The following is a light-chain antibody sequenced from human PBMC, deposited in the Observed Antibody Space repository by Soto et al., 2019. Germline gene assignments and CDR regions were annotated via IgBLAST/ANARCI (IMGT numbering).Light chain of an antibody. V-gene: IGKV3-15*01. CDR2: GAS. CDR1: QSVISY. J-gene: IGKJ1*01. Sequence: EIVLTQSPATLSVSPGERATLSCRASQSVISYLAWYQQQPGQAPRLLIYGASTRATGIPASFSGSGSGTEFTLTISSLLAEDFAVYYCQQYNNRPPWTFGQGTKVEIK. CDR3: QQYNNRPPWT.